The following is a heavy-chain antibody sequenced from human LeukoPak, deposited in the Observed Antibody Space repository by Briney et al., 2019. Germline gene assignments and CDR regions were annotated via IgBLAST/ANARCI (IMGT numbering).Heavy chain of an antibody. CDR1: GFSLSTSGMC. J-gene: IGHJ4*02. Sequence: SGPALVKPTQTLTLTCAFSGFSLSTSGMCVSWIRQPPGKALEWLARIDWDDDKYYSTSLKIRLTISKDTSKNQVVLTMTNMDPVDTATYYCARIRKDYYGSGSYYSFDYWGQGTLVTVSS. V-gene: IGHV2-70*11. CDR2: IDWDDDK. D-gene: IGHD3-10*01. CDR3: ARIRKDYYGSGSYYSFDY.